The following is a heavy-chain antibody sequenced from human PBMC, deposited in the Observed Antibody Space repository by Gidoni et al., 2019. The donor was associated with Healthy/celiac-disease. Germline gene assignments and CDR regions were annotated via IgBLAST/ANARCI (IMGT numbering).Heavy chain of an antibody. V-gene: IGHV1-69*06. CDR3: ASVPYYYDSSGKNFDY. J-gene: IGHJ4*02. D-gene: IGHD3-22*01. CDR1: GGTFSSYA. CDR2: IIPIFGTA. Sequence: QVQLVQSGAEVKKPGSSVKVSCKASGGTFSSYAISWVRQAPGQGLEWMGGIIPIFGTANYAQKFQGRVTITADKSTSTAYMELSSLRSEDTAVYYCASVPYYYDSSGKNFDYWGQGTLVTVSS.